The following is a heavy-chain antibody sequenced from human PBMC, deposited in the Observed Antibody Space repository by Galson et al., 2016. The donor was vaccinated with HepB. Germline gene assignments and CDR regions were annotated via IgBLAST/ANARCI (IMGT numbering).Heavy chain of an antibody. Sequence: LRLSCAASGYTFSSYAMSWVRQAPGKGLEWGSSISGSGDITYNADSVKGRFTISRDNPKHTVYLQMNSLRVEDTAVYYCAKGGYYGSGVPWGFDYWGQGTLVTVSS. D-gene: IGHD3-10*01. J-gene: IGHJ4*02. CDR3: AKGGYYGSGVPWGFDY. CDR1: GYTFSSYA. CDR2: ISGSGDIT. V-gene: IGHV3-23*01.